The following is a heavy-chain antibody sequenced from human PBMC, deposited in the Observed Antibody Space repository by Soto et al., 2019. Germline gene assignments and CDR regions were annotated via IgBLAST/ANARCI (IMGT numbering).Heavy chain of an antibody. V-gene: IGHV3-21*06. D-gene: IGHD2-21*01. Sequence: EVQLVESGGGLVKAGGSLRLFCTASGFTFRNYNMNWVRQAPGKGLEWVSSISTGGAYMFYVDSVKGRFTISRDNAQNSLFLQIDSPRAEDTAVYYCARDIASPGGDYFDSWGQGTLVTVSS. CDR2: ISTGGAYM. CDR3: ARDIASPGGDYFDS. CDR1: GFTFRNYN. J-gene: IGHJ4*02.